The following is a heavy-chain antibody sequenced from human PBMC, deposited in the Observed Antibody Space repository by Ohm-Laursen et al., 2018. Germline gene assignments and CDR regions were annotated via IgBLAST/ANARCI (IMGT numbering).Heavy chain of an antibody. V-gene: IGHV2-70*11. J-gene: IGHJ6*02. CDR2: ICLDDDK. CDR1: GFSLSTSGMC. Sequence: TQTLTLTCTFSGFSLSTSGMCVSWIRQPPGKALEWLARICLDDDKYYSTSLKTRLTISKDTSKNQVVLTMTNMGPVDTATYYCAVTDTPRGGGMDVWGQGTTVTVSS. CDR3: AVTDTPRGGGMDV. D-gene: IGHD2-15*01.